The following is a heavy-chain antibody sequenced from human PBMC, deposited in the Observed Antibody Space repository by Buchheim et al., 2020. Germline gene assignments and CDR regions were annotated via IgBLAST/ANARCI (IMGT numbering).Heavy chain of an antibody. J-gene: IGHJ6*02. CDR2: ISSSSSTI. D-gene: IGHD2-2*01. Sequence: EVQLVESGGGLVQPGGSLRLSCAASGFTFSSYSMNWVRQALGKGLEWVSYISSSSSTIYYADSVKGRFTISRDNAKNSLYLQMNSLRAEDTAVYYCARGYCSSTSCDYGMDVWGQGTT. CDR1: GFTFSSYS. V-gene: IGHV3-48*01. CDR3: ARGYCSSTSCDYGMDV.